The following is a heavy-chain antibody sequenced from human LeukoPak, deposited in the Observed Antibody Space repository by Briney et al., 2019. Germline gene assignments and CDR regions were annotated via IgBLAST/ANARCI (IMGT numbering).Heavy chain of an antibody. CDR1: GFTFSSYG. V-gene: IGHV3-30*02. CDR2: IRYDGSNK. CDR3: AKDRRGSSAWFDT. J-gene: IGHJ5*02. D-gene: IGHD1-26*01. Sequence: PGGSLRLSCAASGFTFSSYGMHCVRQAPGKGLEWGAFIRYDGSNKYYADSVKGRFTISRDNSKNTLYLQMNSLRAEDTAVYYCAKDRRGSSAWFDTWGEGTLVTVSS.